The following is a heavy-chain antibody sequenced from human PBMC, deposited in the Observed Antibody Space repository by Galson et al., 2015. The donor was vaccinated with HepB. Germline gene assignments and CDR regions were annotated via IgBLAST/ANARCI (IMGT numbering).Heavy chain of an antibody. CDR2: IYYSGST. CDR1: GGSISSGGYY. J-gene: IGHJ4*02. D-gene: IGHD6-6*01. V-gene: IGHV4-31*03. Sequence: TLSLTCTVSGGSISSGGYYWSWIRQHPGKGLEWIGYIYYSGSTYYNPSLKSRVTISVDTSKNQFSLKLSSVTAADTAVYYCARGRSIAARPGGGFDYWGQGTLVTVSS. CDR3: ARGRSIAARPGGGFDY.